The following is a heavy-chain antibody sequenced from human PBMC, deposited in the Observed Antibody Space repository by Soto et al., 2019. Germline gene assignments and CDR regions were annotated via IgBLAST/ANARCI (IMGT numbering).Heavy chain of an antibody. Sequence: QITLKESGPTLVKPTQTLTLTCTFSGFSLSTSGVGVGWIRQPPGKALEWLALIYWDDDKRYSPSLKSRLTIXKATSKNQVVLTMTNMDPVDTATYYCAHSYSSGWYYGPFDYWGQGTLVTVSS. D-gene: IGHD6-19*01. J-gene: IGHJ4*02. CDR2: IYWDDDK. CDR1: GFSLSTSGVG. V-gene: IGHV2-5*02. CDR3: AHSYSSGWYYGPFDY.